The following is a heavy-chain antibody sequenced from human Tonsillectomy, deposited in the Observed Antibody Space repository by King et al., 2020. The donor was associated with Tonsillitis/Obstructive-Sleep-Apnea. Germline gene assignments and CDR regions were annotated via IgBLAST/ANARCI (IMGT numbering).Heavy chain of an antibody. Sequence: QLQESGPGLVKPSETLSLTCTVSGGSISSNNYYWGWIRQPPGKGLEWIGTISYSGSTYYNPSLKSRVTISVDTSKNQFSLKLNSVTAADPAVYYCASRKNYGDSVPFDYWGQGTLVTVSS. D-gene: IGHD4-17*01. V-gene: IGHV4-39*01. CDR3: ASRKNYGDSVPFDY. J-gene: IGHJ4*02. CDR2: ISYSGST. CDR1: GGSISSNNYY.